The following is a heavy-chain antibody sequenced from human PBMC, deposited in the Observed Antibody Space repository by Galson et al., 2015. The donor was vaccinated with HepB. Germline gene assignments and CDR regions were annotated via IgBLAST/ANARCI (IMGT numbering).Heavy chain of an antibody. D-gene: IGHD4-17*01. CDR3: ATRMTTVTTGAFDI. CDR1: GFTFSSYA. Sequence: SLRLSCAASGFTFSSYAMHWVRQAPGKGLEWVAVISYDGSNKYYADSVKGRFTISRDNSKNTLYLQMNSLRAEDTAVYYCATRMTTVTTGAFDIWGQGTMVTVSS. V-gene: IGHV3-30-3*01. J-gene: IGHJ3*02. CDR2: ISYDGSNK.